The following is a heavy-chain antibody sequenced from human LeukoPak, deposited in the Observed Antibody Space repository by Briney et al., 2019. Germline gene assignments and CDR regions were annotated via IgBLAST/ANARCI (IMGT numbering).Heavy chain of an antibody. CDR3: ARDPGISPAAGTLFDY. Sequence: ASVKVSCKASGYTFTGYYMHWVRQAPGQGLEWMGWINSNSGGTNYAQKFQGWVTMTRDTSISTAYMELSRLRSDDTAVYYCARDPGISPAAGTLFDYWGQGTLVTVSS. V-gene: IGHV1-2*04. CDR2: INSNSGGT. J-gene: IGHJ4*01. CDR1: GYTFTGYY. D-gene: IGHD6-13*01.